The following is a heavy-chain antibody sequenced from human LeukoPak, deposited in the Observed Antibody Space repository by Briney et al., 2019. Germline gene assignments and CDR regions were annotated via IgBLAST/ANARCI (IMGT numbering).Heavy chain of an antibody. V-gene: IGHV1-69*04. Sequence: GASVKVSCKASGGTFISYAISWVRHAPGQGLEWMGKIIPILGIANYAQKFQGRVTITADKSTSTAYMELSSLRSEDTAVYYCARDYGDYVSYYFDYWGQGTLVTVSS. J-gene: IGHJ4*02. CDR2: IIPILGIA. D-gene: IGHD4-17*01. CDR1: GGTFISYA. CDR3: ARDYGDYVSYYFDY.